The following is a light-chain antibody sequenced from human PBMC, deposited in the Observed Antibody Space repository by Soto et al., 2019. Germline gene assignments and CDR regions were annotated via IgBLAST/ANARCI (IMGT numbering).Light chain of an antibody. CDR1: QSVSPSS. J-gene: IGKJ1*01. CDR2: GAS. CDR3: QQRSNWPWT. V-gene: IGKV3D-20*02. Sequence: EIVLTQSPGTLSLSPGERATLSCRASQSVSPSSLAWFQQKPGQSPRLLIYGASSRPTGIPDRFSGSGSGPDFTLTISSLEPGDFAVYYCQQRSNWPWTFGQGTKVDIK.